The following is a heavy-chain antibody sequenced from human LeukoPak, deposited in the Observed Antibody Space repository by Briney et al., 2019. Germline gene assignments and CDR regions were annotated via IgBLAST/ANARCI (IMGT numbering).Heavy chain of an antibody. D-gene: IGHD3-22*01. CDR3: ARDRGNYYDSSGAFDI. Sequence: SETLSPTCTVSGGSVSSATYYWSWIRQPPGKGLEWIGYIYYSGSTKYNPSLESRVTISMDTSKNQFSLKLSSVTAADTAVYYCARDRGNYYDSSGAFDIWGQGTMVTVSS. CDR2: IYYSGST. J-gene: IGHJ3*02. V-gene: IGHV4-61*01. CDR1: GGSVSSATYY.